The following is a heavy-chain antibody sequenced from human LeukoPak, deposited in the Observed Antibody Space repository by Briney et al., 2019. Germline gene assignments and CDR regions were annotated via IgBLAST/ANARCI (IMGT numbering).Heavy chain of an antibody. D-gene: IGHD2-2*01. V-gene: IGHV3-33*01. J-gene: IGHJ4*02. Sequence: GGSLRLSCTTSGFTFTNYGINWVRQAPGKGLEWVAAIWYDGNKTSYTDSVKGRFTVSRNISKNTMYLQMNGLKAEDTAVYYCARDDCSTTPCYAYWGQGTLVTVSS. CDR2: IWYDGNKT. CDR1: GFTFTNYG. CDR3: ARDDCSTTPCYAY.